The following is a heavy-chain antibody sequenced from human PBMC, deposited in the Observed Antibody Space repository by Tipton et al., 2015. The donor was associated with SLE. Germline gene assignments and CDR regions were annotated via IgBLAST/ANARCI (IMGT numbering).Heavy chain of an antibody. J-gene: IGHJ4*02. CDR2: INHSGST. D-gene: IGHD3-3*01. Sequence: TLSLTCSVYGGSFSDYYWTWIRQPPGKGLEWIGAINHSGSTSYNPSLQSRVTTSIDTSKSQFSLRLTSVTAADTAVYYCARRDFWGNFFDYWGQGTLVAVSS. CDR3: ARRDFWGNFFDY. CDR1: GGSFSDYY. V-gene: IGHV4-34*01.